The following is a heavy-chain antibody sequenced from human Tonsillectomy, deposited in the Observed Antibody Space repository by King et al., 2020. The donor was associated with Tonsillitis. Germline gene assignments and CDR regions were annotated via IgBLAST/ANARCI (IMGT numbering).Heavy chain of an antibody. CDR2: IDPSDSYT. CDR1: GYSFTSYW. V-gene: IGHV5-10-1*03. CDR3: AGHGRGDFCRIGE. Sequence: VQLVESGAEVKKPGESLRISCKGSGYSFTSYWISWVRQMPGKGLEWMGRIDPSDSYTNYSPSFQGHVTISADKSISTAYLQWSSLKASDTAMYYCAGHGRGDFCRIGEWGQGTLVPVSS. D-gene: IGHD3-3*01. J-gene: IGHJ4*02.